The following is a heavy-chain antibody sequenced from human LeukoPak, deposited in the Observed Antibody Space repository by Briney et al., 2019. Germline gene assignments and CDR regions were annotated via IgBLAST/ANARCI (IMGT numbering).Heavy chain of an antibody. CDR2: INHSGST. J-gene: IGHJ2*01. V-gene: IGHV4-34*01. CDR1: GGSFSGYY. CDR3: ARGSTITYRHFDL. D-gene: IGHD1-20*01. Sequence: SETLSLTCAVYGGSFSGYYWSWIRQSPGKGLEWIGEINHSGSTNYNPSLKSRVTISVDTSKNQFSLKLSSVTAADTAVYYCARGSTITYRHFDLWAVAPRSLYPQ.